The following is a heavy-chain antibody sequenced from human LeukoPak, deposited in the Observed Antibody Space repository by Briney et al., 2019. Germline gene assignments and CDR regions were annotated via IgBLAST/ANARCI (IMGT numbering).Heavy chain of an antibody. CDR1: GGSISSSSYY. CDR2: IYFSGST. J-gene: IGHJ5*02. CDR3: ARGYTGVVVPAATGQDSWFDP. Sequence: SETLSLTFTVSGGSISSSSYYWGWIRKPQGKGLEWFGGIYFSGSTYYNPSLKSRVTISVDTSKNQFSLKLSPVTAADTAVYYCARGYTGVVVPAATGQDSWFDPWGQGTLVTVSS. D-gene: IGHD2-2*01. V-gene: IGHV4-39*07.